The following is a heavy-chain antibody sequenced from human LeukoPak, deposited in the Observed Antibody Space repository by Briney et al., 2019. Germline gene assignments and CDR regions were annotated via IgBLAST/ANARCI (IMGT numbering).Heavy chain of an antibody. CDR3: ARPSSSPYSSGYYNWFDP. CDR2: IDPSDSYT. V-gene: IGHV5-10-1*01. D-gene: IGHD3-22*01. CDR1: GYSFTSYW. Sequence: PGESLKISCKGSGYSFTSYWISWVRQMPGKGLEWMGRIDPSDSYTNYSPSFQGHVTIPADESISTAYLQWSSLKASDTAMYYCARPSSSPYSSGYYNWFDPWGQGTLVTVSS. J-gene: IGHJ5*02.